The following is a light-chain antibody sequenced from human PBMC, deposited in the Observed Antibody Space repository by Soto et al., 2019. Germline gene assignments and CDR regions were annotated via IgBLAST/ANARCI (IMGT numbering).Light chain of an antibody. Sequence: DIQMTQSPSTLSGSVGDRVTITCRASQTISSWLAWYQQKPGKAPKLLIYKASTLKSGVPSRFSGSGSGTEFTLTIAGLQPEDLATYYCQQYESYSPLTVGGGTKVDSK. CDR1: QTISSW. CDR3: QQYESYSPLT. J-gene: IGKJ4*01. V-gene: IGKV1-5*03. CDR2: KAS.